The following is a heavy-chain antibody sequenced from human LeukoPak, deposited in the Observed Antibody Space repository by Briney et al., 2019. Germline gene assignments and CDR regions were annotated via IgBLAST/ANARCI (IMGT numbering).Heavy chain of an antibody. V-gene: IGHV5-51*01. D-gene: IGHD3-22*01. CDR3: ARAPPVLGSSGYYLFDY. J-gene: IGHJ4*02. CDR1: GYSFTSYW. CDR2: IYPGDSDT. Sequence: GESLKISCKGSGYSFTSYWIGWVRQMPGKGLEWMGIIYPGDSDTRYSPSFQGQFTISADKSISTAYLQWSSLKASDTTMYYCARAPPVLGSSGYYLFDYWGQGTLVTVSS.